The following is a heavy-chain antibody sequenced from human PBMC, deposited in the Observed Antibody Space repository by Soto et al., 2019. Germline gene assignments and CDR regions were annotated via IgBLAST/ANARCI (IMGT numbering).Heavy chain of an antibody. D-gene: IGHD1-7*01. V-gene: IGHV3-30-3*01. Sequence: QVQLVESGGGVVQPGRSLRLSCAASGFTFSSYAMHWVRQAPGKGLEWVAVISYDGSNKYYADSVKGRFTISRDNSKNTLYLQMNSLRAEDTAVYYCARPWAKTGTTQSAVYSNWFDPWGQGTLVTVSS. CDR3: ARPWAKTGTTQSAVYSNWFDP. CDR1: GFTFSSYA. CDR2: ISYDGSNK. J-gene: IGHJ5*02.